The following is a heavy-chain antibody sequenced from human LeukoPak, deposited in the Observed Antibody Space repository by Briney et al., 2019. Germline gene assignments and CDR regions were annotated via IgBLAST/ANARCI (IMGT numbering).Heavy chain of an antibody. V-gene: IGHV4-34*01. CDR2: INHSGST. CDR3: ASSHFWRRQFDY. J-gene: IGHJ4*02. CDR1: GGSFSGYY. Sequence: SETLSLTCAVYGGSFSGYYWSWIRKPPGKGLEWIGEINHSGSTNYNPSLKSRVTISVDTSKNQFSLKLSSVTAADTAVYYCASSHFWRRQFDYWGQGTLVTVSS. D-gene: IGHD3-3*02.